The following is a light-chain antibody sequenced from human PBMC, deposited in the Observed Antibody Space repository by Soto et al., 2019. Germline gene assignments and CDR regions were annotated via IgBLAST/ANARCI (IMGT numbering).Light chain of an antibody. V-gene: IGKV1-5*03. CDR2: KAS. CDR1: QSISVW. J-gene: IGKJ1*01. CDR3: QQYKSYSRT. Sequence: DIQMTQSPSTLSASVGDRVTITCRASQSISVWLAWYQQKPGKAPKLLISKASSLESGVPSRFSGSGSGTEFTLTISGLQPDDLATYYCQQYKSYSRTFGQGTKVEIK.